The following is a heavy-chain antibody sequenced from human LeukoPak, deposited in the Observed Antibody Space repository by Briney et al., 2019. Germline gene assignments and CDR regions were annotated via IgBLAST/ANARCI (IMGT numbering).Heavy chain of an antibody. V-gene: IGHV4-59*01. CDR3: ARRAYFDC. CDR2: INDSGST. CDR1: GGSLSGYY. Sequence: PSETLSLTCTVSGGSLSGYYWSWIRQPPGKGLEWIGFINDSGSTKCNPSLKSRVTISVDTSKNQFSLKVNSVTAADTAVYYCARRAYFDCWGQGTLVTVSS. J-gene: IGHJ4*02.